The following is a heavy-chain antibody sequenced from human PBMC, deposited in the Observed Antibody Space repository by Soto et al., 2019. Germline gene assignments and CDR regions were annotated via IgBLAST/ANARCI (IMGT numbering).Heavy chain of an antibody. J-gene: IGHJ4*02. Sequence: SETLSLTCAVYGGSFSGYYWSWIRQPPGKGLEWIGEINHSGSTNYNPSLKSRVTISVDTSKNQFSLKLSSVTAADTAVYYCASRGVIITGVYFHYWGQGTLVTVSS. CDR1: GGSFSGYY. CDR2: INHSGST. V-gene: IGHV4-34*01. CDR3: ASRGVIITGVYFHY. D-gene: IGHD3-10*01.